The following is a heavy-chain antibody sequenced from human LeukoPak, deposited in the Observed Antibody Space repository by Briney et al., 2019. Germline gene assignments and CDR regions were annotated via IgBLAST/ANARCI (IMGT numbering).Heavy chain of an antibody. Sequence: GGSLRLSCAASGFTFSSYWMSWVRQAPGKGLEWAANIKQDGSEKYYVDSVKGRFTISRDNAKNSLYLQMNSLRAEDTAVYYCAIEAPLGAFDIWGQGTMVTVSS. CDR3: AIEAPLGAFDI. J-gene: IGHJ3*02. CDR1: GFTFSSYW. D-gene: IGHD1-26*01. V-gene: IGHV3-7*03. CDR2: IKQDGSEK.